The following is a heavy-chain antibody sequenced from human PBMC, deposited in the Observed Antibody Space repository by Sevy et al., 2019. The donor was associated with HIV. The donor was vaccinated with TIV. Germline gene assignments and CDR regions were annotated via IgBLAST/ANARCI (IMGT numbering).Heavy chain of an antibody. CDR1: GFTFHTYW. CDR3: ARRYFDV. D-gene: IGHD3-16*02. Sequence: GGSLRLSCAASGFTFHTYWMQWVRQAPGKGPEWVANIRQDGNEIYYADSVKGRFTISRDNAMQSLYLEMSNLRVEDSGIYYCARRYFDVWGQGTLVTVSS. J-gene: IGHJ4*02. CDR2: IRQDGNEI. V-gene: IGHV3-7*01.